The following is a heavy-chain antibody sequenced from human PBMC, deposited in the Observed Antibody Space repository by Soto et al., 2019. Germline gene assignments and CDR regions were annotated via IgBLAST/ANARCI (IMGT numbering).Heavy chain of an antibody. CDR3: ARVGGSWALDC. CDR2: IKHDGSET. J-gene: IGHJ4*02. Sequence: DLVESGGGLVQPGGSLRLSCAASGFTFRSHWMSWVRQAPGKGLEWVAYIKHDGSETYYVDSLKGRFTISRDNAQNSLFLQMNSLRAEETAVYYFARVGGSWALDCWCQGTLVSVSS. V-gene: IGHV3-7*01. CDR1: GFTFRSHW. D-gene: IGHD6-13*01.